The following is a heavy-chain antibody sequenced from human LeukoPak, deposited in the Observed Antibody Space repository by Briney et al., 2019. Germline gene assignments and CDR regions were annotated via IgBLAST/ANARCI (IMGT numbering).Heavy chain of an antibody. CDR2: ISWNSANI. Sequence: GGSLRLSCAASGFNFDDYAMHWVRQPPGKGLEWVSGISWNSANIGYADSVKGRFTISRDNAKNSLYLQMNSLRDEDSAFYYCATVAGSSLSRNYFNPWGQGTLVTVSS. D-gene: IGHD6-6*01. V-gene: IGHV3-9*01. J-gene: IGHJ5*02. CDR1: GFNFDDYA. CDR3: ATVAGSSLSRNYFNP.